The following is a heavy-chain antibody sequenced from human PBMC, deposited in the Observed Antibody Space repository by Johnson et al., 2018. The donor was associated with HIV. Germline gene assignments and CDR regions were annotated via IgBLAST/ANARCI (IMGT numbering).Heavy chain of an antibody. D-gene: IGHD2-8*02. CDR1: GFAFSNFG. CDR3: AKSGLFVLVVYAPDVFDI. CDR2: TSYDGSNK. J-gene: IGHJ3*02. Sequence: QVQLVESGGGVVQPGRSLRLSCAASGFAFSNFGMHWVRQAPGKGLEWVAVTSYDGSNKYYADSVKGPFTISRDNSKNTLDLQMNRLRAQDTAVYYCAKSGLFVLVVYAPDVFDIWGQGTMVTVSS. V-gene: IGHV3-30*18.